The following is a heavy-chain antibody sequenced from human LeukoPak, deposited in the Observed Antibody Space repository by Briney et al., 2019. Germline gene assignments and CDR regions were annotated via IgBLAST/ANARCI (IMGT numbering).Heavy chain of an antibody. J-gene: IGHJ4*02. CDR2: NYYSGST. V-gene: IGHV4-30-4*08. Sequence: SETLSLTCTVSGGSISSGDYYWSWIRQPPGKGLEWIGYNYYSGSTYYNPSLKSRVTISVDTSKNQFSLKLSSVTAADTAVYYCARGPTVTSDTAMVDYWGQGTLVTVSS. D-gene: IGHD5-18*01. CDR1: GGSISSGDYY. CDR3: ARGPTVTSDTAMVDY.